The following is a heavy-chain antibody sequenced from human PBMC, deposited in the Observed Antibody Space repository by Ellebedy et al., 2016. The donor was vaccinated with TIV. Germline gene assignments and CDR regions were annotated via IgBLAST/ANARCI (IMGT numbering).Heavy chain of an antibody. CDR1: GGTFSSYG. CDR2: IIPISGLV. Sequence: SVKVSCKASGGTFSSYGISWVRQAPGQGLEWMGGIIPISGLVNYAQQFQGRVTITADEPTSTAYMELSSLRSEDTAVYYCARDRLTSSWYDGMDVWGQGATVTVSS. CDR3: ARDRLTSSWYDGMDV. J-gene: IGHJ6*02. V-gene: IGHV1-69*13. D-gene: IGHD6-13*01.